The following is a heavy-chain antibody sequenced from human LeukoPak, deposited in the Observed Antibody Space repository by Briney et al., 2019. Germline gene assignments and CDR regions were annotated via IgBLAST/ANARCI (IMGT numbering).Heavy chain of an antibody. D-gene: IGHD5-12*01. CDR2: IYYSGST. J-gene: IGHJ5*02. CDR3: ARQESSDIVATIFGWFDP. CDR1: GGSISSSSYY. Sequence: SETLSLTCTVSGGSISSSSYYWGWIRQPPGKGLEWIGSIYYSGSTYYNPSLKSRVTISVDTSKNQFSLKLSSVTAADTAAYYCARQESSDIVATIFGWFDPWGQGTLVTVSS. V-gene: IGHV4-39*01.